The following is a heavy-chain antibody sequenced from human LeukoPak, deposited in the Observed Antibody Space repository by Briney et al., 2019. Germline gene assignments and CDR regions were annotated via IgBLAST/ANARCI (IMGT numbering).Heavy chain of an antibody. CDR1: GGSISSGGYS. D-gene: IGHD5-18*01. CDR3: ARAAYSYVDY. V-gene: IGHV4-61*08. Sequence: SETLSLTCAVSGGSISSGGYSWSWIRQPPGKGLEWIGYIYYSGSTNYNPSLKSRVTISVDTSKNQFSLKLSSVTAADTAVYYCARAAYSYVDYWGQGTLVTVSS. J-gene: IGHJ4*02. CDR2: IYYSGST.